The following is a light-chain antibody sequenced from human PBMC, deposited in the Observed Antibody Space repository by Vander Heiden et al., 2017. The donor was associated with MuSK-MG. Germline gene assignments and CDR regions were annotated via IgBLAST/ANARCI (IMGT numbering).Light chain of an antibody. CDR2: QDE. CDR1: KLGNRY. J-gene: IGLJ1*01. CDR3: QAWDSSTPYV. V-gene: IGLV3-1*01. Sequence: SYDLTQPPSVSVSPGQTAIITCSGDKLGNRYASWHQQKPGQSPVLVIYQDEKRPSGISERFSGFNSGNTATLTISGTQPIDEADYYCQAWDSSTPYVFGSGTRVTVL.